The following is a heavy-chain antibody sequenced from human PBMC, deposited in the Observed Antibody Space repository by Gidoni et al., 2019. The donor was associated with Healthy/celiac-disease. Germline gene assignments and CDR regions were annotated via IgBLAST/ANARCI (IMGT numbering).Heavy chain of an antibody. J-gene: IGHJ2*01. CDR1: GGSLSSSNW. CDR3: ARGGGSYYYWYFDL. V-gene: IGHV4-4*02. CDR2: IYHSGST. D-gene: IGHD1-26*01. Sequence: QVQLQESGPGLVKPSGTLSLTCALSGGSLSSSNWWSWVCQPPGKGLEWIGEIYHSGSTNSNPSLKSRFTISVDKSKNQFSLKLSSVPAADTAVYYCARGGGSYYYWYFDLWGRGTLVTVSS.